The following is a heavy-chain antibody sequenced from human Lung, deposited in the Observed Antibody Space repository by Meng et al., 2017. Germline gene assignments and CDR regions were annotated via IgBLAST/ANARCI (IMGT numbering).Heavy chain of an antibody. CDR3: ARGGVTTDD. V-gene: IGHV3-74*01. D-gene: IGHD4-17*01. Sequence: QLVESGGCLVKPGGSLRLSFAASGFTFSTHWMHWVRQAPGKGLEWVSRITGDGSSTIYADSVQGRFTMSRDNAKNTLSLQMNSLRAEDTAVYYCARGGVTTDDWGQGTLVTVSS. J-gene: IGHJ4*02. CDR1: GFTFSTHW. CDR2: ITGDGSST.